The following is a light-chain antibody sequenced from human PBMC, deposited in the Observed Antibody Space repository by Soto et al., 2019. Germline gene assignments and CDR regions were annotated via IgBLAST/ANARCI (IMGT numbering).Light chain of an antibody. CDR3: QQYIYWPRT. CDR1: QSVSSY. V-gene: IGKV3-11*01. J-gene: IGKJ1*01. CDR2: DAS. Sequence: EIVLTQSPATLSLSPGERATLSCRASQSVSSYLAWYQQKPGQAPRLLIYDASNRATGIPARFSGSGSGTDFTLTISSLQSEDFAVYYCQQYIYWPRTFGRGTKVDI.